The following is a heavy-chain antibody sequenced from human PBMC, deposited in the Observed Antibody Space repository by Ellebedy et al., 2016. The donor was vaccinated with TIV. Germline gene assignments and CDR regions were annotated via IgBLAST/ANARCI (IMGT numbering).Heavy chain of an antibody. CDR3: SRDLGGASYYDNAVDF. CDR2: INPNSGGT. J-gene: IGHJ4*02. CDR1: GYTFTGYY. D-gene: IGHD3-22*01. V-gene: IGHV1-2*02. Sequence: ASVKVSCKASGYTFTGYYMHWVRQAPGQGLEWMGWINPNSGGTNYAQKFQGRVTLTVDTSTDTAYMELRSLTSDDTAVYYCSRDLGGASYYDNAVDFWGQGTLVTVSS.